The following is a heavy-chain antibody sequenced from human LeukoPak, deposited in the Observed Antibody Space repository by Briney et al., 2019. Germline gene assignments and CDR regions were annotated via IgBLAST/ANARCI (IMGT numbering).Heavy chain of an antibody. CDR2: IYYSGST. J-gene: IGHJ4*02. V-gene: IGHV4-31*03. CDR3: ARAPIGGHGDPWYFDY. D-gene: IGHD4-17*01. CDR1: GVPISSGGYY. Sequence: SETLSLTCTVSGVPISSGGYYWSWIRQHPGKGLEWIGYIYYSGSTYYNPSLKSRVTISVDTSKNQFSLKLSSVTAADTAVYYCARAPIGGHGDPWYFDYWGQGTLVTVSS.